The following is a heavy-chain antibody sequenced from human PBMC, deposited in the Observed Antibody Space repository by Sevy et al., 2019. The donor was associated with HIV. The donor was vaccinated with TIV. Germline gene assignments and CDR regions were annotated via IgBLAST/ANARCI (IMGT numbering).Heavy chain of an antibody. CDR1: EFTFSDYA. J-gene: IGHJ5*02. Sequence: PGGSLRLSCTASEFTFSDYAMHWVRQTPGKGLEWVAIVSDDGIKDDYADSVKGRFAISRDNSRNTLYLQMNSLTPDDTAVYFCVKEATAHRKIRFCFGDNCFYNWFDIWGQGVLVTVSS. CDR3: VKEATAHRKIRFCFGDNCFYNWFDI. CDR2: VSDDGIKD. V-gene: IGHV3-30*09. D-gene: IGHD1-1*01.